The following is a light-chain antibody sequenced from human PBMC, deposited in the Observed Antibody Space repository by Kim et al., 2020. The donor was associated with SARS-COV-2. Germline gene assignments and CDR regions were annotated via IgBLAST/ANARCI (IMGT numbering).Light chain of an antibody. V-gene: IGLV10-54*04. Sequence: QTATLPCTGNNNKLCNQGAAWLQQHQGHPPKLLSYRNNNRPSGISERFSASRSGDTASLTITGLQPEDETDYYCSAWDSSLNAWVFGGGTQLTVL. CDR2: RNN. CDR3: SAWDSSLNAWV. CDR1: NNKLCNQG. J-gene: IGLJ3*02.